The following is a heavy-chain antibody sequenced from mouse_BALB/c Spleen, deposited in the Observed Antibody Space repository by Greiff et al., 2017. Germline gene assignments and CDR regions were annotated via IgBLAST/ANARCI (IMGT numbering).Heavy chain of an antibody. Sequence: QVQLQQPGAELVKPGASVKLSCKASGYTFTSYWMHWVKQRPGQGLEWIGEIDPSDSYTNYNQKFKGKATLTVDKSSSTAYMQLSSLTSEDSAVYYCAIYYYGSIAYWGQGTRVTVSA. CDR3: AIYYYGSIAY. CDR2: IDPSDSYT. D-gene: IGHD1-1*01. CDR1: GYTFTSYW. J-gene: IGHJ3*01. V-gene: IGHV1-69*02.